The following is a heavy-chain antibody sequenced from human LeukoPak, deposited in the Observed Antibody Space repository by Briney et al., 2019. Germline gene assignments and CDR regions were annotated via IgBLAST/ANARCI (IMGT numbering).Heavy chain of an antibody. CDR3: ARQDGYDFWSGYL. V-gene: IGHV4-61*02. D-gene: IGHD3-3*01. J-gene: IGHJ3*01. CDR1: GGSISSGSHY. Sequence: SQTLSLTCAVSGGSISSGSHYWSWIRQPAGKGLVWIGRIYTSGNTNYNPSLKSRVTISVDTSKNQFSLKLSSVTAADTAVYYCARQDGYDFWSGYLWGQGTKVTVSS. CDR2: IYTSGNT.